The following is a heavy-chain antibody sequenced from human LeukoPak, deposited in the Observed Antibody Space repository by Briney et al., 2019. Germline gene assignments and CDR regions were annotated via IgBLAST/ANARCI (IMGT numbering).Heavy chain of an antibody. J-gene: IGHJ4*02. CDR2: INPSGDST. V-gene: IGHV1-46*01. Sequence: ASVKVSCKASGYTFTRYSMHWVRQAPGQGLEWMGIINPSGDSTSYAQKFQGTVTMTRDTSTSTVYMEVTSLRSEDTAVYYCARAGNGTSVRWDYWGQGTLVTVSS. CDR1: GYTFTRYS. D-gene: IGHD1-7*01. CDR3: ARAGNGTSVRWDY.